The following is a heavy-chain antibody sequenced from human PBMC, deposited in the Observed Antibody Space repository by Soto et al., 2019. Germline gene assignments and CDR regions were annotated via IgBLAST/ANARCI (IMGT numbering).Heavy chain of an antibody. CDR1: GGTFSSYA. Sequence: QVQLVQSGAEVKKPGSSVKVSCKASGGTFSSYAISWVRQAPGQGLEWMGGIIPIFGTANYAQKFQGRVTITADESTSTAYMELSSLRSEDTAVYYCARSTEYSSASGYYYYGMDVWGQGTTVTVSS. CDR2: IIPIFGTA. D-gene: IGHD6-6*01. CDR3: ARSTEYSSASGYYYYGMDV. V-gene: IGHV1-69*01. J-gene: IGHJ6*02.